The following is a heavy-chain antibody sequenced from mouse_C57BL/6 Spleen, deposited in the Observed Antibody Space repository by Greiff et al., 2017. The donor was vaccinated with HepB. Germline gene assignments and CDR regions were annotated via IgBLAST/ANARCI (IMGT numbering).Heavy chain of an antibody. V-gene: IGHV1-61*01. D-gene: IGHD1-1*01. CDR3: ARSDYSGFAY. J-gene: IGHJ3*01. CDR1: GYNFTSNW. Sequence: QVQLRRPGAERVRPGSSGKLSCKAPGYNFTSNWWDWGKQGPGQGLEWIGNIYLSDGETHYNQKFKDKATLTVDKSYSTAYMQLSSLTSEDSAVYYCARSDYSGFAYWGQGTLVTVSA. CDR2: IYLSDGET.